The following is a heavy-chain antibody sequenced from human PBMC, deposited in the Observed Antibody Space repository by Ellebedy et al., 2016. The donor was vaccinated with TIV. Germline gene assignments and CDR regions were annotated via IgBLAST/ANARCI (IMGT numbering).Heavy chain of an antibody. D-gene: IGHD2-15*01. CDR1: GYSFSNYW. CDR3: ARQVCSGGSCYSRGYYYYGMNV. J-gene: IGHJ6*02. V-gene: IGHV5-51*01. CDR2: VYPGDSDI. Sequence: KVSXXGSGYSFSNYWIAWVRQLPGKGLEWMGIVYPGDSDIRNSPPFKGQVNMSVDKAITTAYLQWNSLKTSDTAMYYCARQVCSGGSCYSRGYYYYGMNVWGQGTTVTVTS.